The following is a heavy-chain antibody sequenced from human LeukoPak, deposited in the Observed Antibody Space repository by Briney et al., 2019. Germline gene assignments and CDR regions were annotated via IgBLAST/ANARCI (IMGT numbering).Heavy chain of an antibody. CDR2: IYHSGST. V-gene: IGHV4-4*02. CDR3: ARSIVVVPAAKTRSPFFRY. Sequence: SETLSLTCAVSGGSISSSNWWSGVRQPPGKGLEWIGEIYHSGSTNYNPSLKRRVTISLDNSKNQFSLKLSSVTAADTAVYYCARSIVVVPAAKTRSPFFRYWGQGTLVTVSS. J-gene: IGHJ4*02. CDR1: GGSISSSNW. D-gene: IGHD2-2*01.